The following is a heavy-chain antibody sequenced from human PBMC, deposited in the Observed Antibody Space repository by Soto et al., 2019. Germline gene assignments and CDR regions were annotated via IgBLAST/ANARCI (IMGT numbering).Heavy chain of an antibody. CDR1: GGSISSYY. D-gene: IGHD3-10*01. V-gene: IGHV4-59*08. CDR3: ARNMVRGDTITWFDP. J-gene: IGHJ5*02. Sequence: SDTLSLTCTVSGGSISSYYWSWIRQPPGKGLEWIGYIYYSGSTNYNPSLKSRVTISVDTSKNQFSLKLSSVTAADTAVYYCARNMVRGDTITWFDPWGQGTLVTVSS. CDR2: IYYSGST.